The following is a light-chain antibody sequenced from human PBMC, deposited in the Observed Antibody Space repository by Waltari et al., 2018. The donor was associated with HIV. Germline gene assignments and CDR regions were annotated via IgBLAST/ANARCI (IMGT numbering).Light chain of an antibody. Sequence: EIVLTQSPGTLSLSPGERATLSCRASQSVSSSYLVWYQQKPGQAPRLLIYGASSRATGIPDRFSGSGSGTDFTLTISRLEPEDFAVYYCQQYGSSPWTFGQGTKGKIK. V-gene: IGKV3-20*01. CDR2: GAS. CDR1: QSVSSSY. J-gene: IGKJ1*01. CDR3: QQYGSSPWT.